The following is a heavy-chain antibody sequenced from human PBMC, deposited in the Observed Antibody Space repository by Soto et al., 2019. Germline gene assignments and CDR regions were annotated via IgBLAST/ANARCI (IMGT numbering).Heavy chain of an antibody. D-gene: IGHD3-3*01. Sequence: PWETLSLACGVSSGSFSGNYCRWIPPPPGKGLEWIGEINHSGSTNYNPSLKSRVTISVDTSKNQFSLKLSSVTAADTVLYYCVIFADMATTECFDLCGQDTLLTVSS. J-gene: IGHJ5*02. CDR1: SGSFSGNY. CDR3: VIFADMATTECFDL. CDR2: INHSGST. V-gene: IGHV4-34*01.